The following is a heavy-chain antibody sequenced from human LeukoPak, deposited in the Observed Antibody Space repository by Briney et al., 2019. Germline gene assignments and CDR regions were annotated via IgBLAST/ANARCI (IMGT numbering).Heavy chain of an antibody. Sequence: GGSLRLSCAPSGFTFSSYAMHWVRQAPGKGLEWVAVISYDGSNKYYADSVKGRFTISRDNSKNTLYLQMNSLRAEDTAVYYCARGVVVTATIYYFDYWGQGTLVTVSS. CDR2: ISYDGSNK. CDR1: GFTFSSYA. D-gene: IGHD2-21*02. CDR3: ARGVVVTATIYYFDY. J-gene: IGHJ4*02. V-gene: IGHV3-30*04.